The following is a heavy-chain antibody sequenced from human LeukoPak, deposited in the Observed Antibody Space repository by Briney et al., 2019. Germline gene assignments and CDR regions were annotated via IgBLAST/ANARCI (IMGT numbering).Heavy chain of an antibody. CDR2: INHSGST. CDR1: GGSFSGYY. V-gene: IGHV4-34*01. Sequence: SETLSLTCAVYGGSFSGYYWSWIRQPPGKGLEWIGEINHSGSTNYNPSLKSRVTISVDTSKNQFSLKLSSVTAADTAVYYCAGRRTYSSPLRVWYYWGQGTLVTVSS. D-gene: IGHD6-13*01. CDR3: AGRRTYSSPLRVWYY. J-gene: IGHJ4*02.